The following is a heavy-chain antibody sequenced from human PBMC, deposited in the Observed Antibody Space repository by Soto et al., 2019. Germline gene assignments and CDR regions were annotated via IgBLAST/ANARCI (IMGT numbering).Heavy chain of an antibody. CDR1: GGSISSYY. Sequence: PSETLSLTCTVSGGSISSYYWSWIRRPPGKGLEWIGYIYYSGSTNYNPSLKSRVTISVDTSKNQFSLKLSSVTAADTAVYYCARHYSNYPLDHLNWFDPWGQGTLVTVSS. CDR2: IYYSGST. CDR3: ARHYSNYPLDHLNWFDP. D-gene: IGHD4-4*01. J-gene: IGHJ5*02. V-gene: IGHV4-59*08.